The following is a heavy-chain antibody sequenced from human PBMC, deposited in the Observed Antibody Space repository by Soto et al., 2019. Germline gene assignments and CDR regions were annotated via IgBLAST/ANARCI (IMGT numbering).Heavy chain of an antibody. V-gene: IGHV5-51*01. Sequence: GESLKISCKGSGYSFTSYWIGWVRQMPGKGLEWMGVIYPGDSDTRYSPSFQGQVTISADKSINTAYLQWSSLQASDTGIYFCARQDGDGLFYFDYWGQGTPVTVSS. J-gene: IGHJ4*02. CDR2: IYPGDSDT. CDR1: GYSFTSYW. D-gene: IGHD4-17*01. CDR3: ARQDGDGLFYFDY.